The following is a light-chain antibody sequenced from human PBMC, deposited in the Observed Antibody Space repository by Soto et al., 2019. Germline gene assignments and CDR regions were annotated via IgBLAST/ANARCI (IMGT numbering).Light chain of an antibody. CDR1: QSVLHSPNNKNY. Sequence: DIVMTQSPDSLAVSLGERATINCKSSQSVLHSPNNKNYLAWYQHKPGQSPKMIIYWASFRESGVPDRFSGSGSGTDFTHTISSLQSEDVAVYYCQQYYTNSWSFGQGTKVEIK. CDR2: WAS. J-gene: IGKJ1*01. CDR3: QQYYTNSWS. V-gene: IGKV4-1*01.